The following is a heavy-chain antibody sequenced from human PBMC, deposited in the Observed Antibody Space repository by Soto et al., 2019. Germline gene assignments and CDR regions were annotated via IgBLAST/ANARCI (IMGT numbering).Heavy chain of an antibody. CDR3: ARVPIIVEIPPAPSGWFDP. D-gene: IGHD2-2*01. J-gene: IGHJ5*02. CDR2: IHQSGST. CDR1: GGRRSKNNK. Sequence: PSSTVSGTCVVFGGRRSKNNKRSWVRQPPGKGLEWIGEIHQSGSTNYSPSLKGRVTISVDNSKNQFSLKLRSVSAADTAVYYCARVPIIVEIPPAPSGWFDPWGQGTLVTVSS. V-gene: IGHV4-4*02.